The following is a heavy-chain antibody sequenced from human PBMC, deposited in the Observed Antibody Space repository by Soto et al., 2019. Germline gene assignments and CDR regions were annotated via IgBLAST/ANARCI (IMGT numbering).Heavy chain of an antibody. CDR1: GFSFSSYA. CDR3: PRDVETTKANYYYYGMDV. CDR2: IWHDGSTT. D-gene: IGHD5-18*01. Sequence: QEQLVESGGGVVQPGRSLRLSCAASGFSFSSYAMHWVRQAPGKGLEWVALIWHDGSTTSYADSVKGRFTISRDNSKNTHYLQMNNLRAEDTAVYYCPRDVETTKANYYYYGMDVWGRGTPVTVSS. J-gene: IGHJ6*02. V-gene: IGHV3-33*01.